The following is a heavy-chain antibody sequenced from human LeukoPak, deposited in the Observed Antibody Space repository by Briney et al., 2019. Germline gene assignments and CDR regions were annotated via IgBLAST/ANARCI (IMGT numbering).Heavy chain of an antibody. CDR3: ARRGYYDSSGYYHY. CDR1: GGSFSGYY. V-gene: IGHV4-34*01. Sequence: SETLSLTCAVYGGSFSGYYWSWIRQPPGKGLDWIGEINHSGSTNYNPSRKSRVTISVDTSKNQFSLKLSSVTAADTAVYYCARRGYYDSSGYYHYWGQGTLVTVSS. D-gene: IGHD3-22*01. CDR2: INHSGST. J-gene: IGHJ4*02.